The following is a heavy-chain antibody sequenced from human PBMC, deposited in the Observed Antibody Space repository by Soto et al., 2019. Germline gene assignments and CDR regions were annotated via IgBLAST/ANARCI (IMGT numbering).Heavy chain of an antibody. CDR2: IGAYNGNT. D-gene: IGHD2-21*01. J-gene: IGHJ4*02. CDR1: GYTFTSYG. CDR3: ARADDIVEWWYFDY. V-gene: IGHV1-18*01. Sequence: ASVKVSCKASGYTFTSYGISWVRQAPGQGLEWMGWIGAYNGNTNCAQKLQGGVTMTTDTSTSTAYMELRSLRSDDTAVYYCARADDIVEWWYFDYWGQGTLVTVSS.